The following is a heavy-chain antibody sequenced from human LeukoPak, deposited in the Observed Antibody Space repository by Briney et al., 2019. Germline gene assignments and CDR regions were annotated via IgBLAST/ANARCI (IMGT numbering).Heavy chain of an antibody. D-gene: IGHD2-2*01. CDR3: TTDPVAPAAIQLDY. V-gene: IGHV3-15*01. CDR2: IKSKTDGGTT. Sequence: MAGGSLRLSCAASGFTFSNAWMSWVRQAPGKGLEWVGRIKSKTDGGTTDYAAPVKGRFTISRDDSKNTLYLQMNSLKTEDTAVYYCTTDPVAPAAIQLDYWGQGTLVTVSS. J-gene: IGHJ4*02. CDR1: GFTFSNAW.